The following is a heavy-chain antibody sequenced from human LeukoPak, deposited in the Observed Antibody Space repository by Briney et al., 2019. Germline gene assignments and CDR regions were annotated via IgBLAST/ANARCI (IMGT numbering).Heavy chain of an antibody. J-gene: IGHJ4*02. V-gene: IGHV4-34*01. CDR1: GGSFSGYY. CDR3: ARKDSSSWYPFDY. CDR2: INHSGST. Sequence: PSETLSLTCAVYGGSFSGYYWSWIRQPPGKGLEWIGEINHSGSTNYNPSLKSRVTISVDTSKNQFSLKLSSVTAADTAVYYCARKDSSSWYPFDYRGQGTLVTVSS. D-gene: IGHD6-13*01.